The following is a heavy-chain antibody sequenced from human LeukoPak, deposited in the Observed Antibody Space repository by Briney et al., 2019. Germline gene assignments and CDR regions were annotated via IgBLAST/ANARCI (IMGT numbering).Heavy chain of an antibody. D-gene: IGHD3-10*01. CDR2: ISAYNGNT. V-gene: IGHV1-18*01. J-gene: IGHJ6*02. CDR3: ARDLVMVRGVMEQQNYYYGMDV. CDR1: GYTFTSYG. Sequence: ASVKVSCKASGYTFTSYGISRVRQAPGQGLEWMGWISAYNGNTNYAQKLQGRVTMTTDTSTSTAYMELRSLRSDDTAVYYCARDLVMVRGVMEQQNYYYGMDVWGQGTTVTVSS.